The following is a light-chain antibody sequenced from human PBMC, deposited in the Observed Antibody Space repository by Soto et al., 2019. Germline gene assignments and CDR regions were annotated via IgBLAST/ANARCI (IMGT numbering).Light chain of an antibody. CDR3: QQYGSSYPWT. J-gene: IGKJ1*01. CDR1: QGIGDT. CDR2: DTS. V-gene: IGKV3-20*01. Sequence: EVVMRQAPATLAVSPGEVSTPSLRASQGIGDTLAWYQHKPGQTPRLLIYDTSSRATGIPDRFSGSGSGTDFTLTIRRLEPEDFAVYYCQQYGSSYPWTFGQGTKVDIK.